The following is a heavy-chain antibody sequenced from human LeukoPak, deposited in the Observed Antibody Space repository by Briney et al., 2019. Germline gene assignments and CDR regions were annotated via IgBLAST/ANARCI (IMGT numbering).Heavy chain of an antibody. J-gene: IGHJ3*02. CDR3: AKYTGRRAFDM. Sequence: QSGGSLRLSCVGSGFTISNYWMHWVRQVPGTGLAWVSRIHPDGSITTYADSVKGRFTISRDNAKNTLYLQMNSLRAEDTAVYYCAKYTGRRAFDMWGQGTMVTVSS. CDR1: GFTISNYW. V-gene: IGHV3-74*03. CDR2: IHPDGSIT. D-gene: IGHD7-27*01.